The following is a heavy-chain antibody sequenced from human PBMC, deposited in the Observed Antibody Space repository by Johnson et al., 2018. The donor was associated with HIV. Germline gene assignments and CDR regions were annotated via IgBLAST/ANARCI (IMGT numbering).Heavy chain of an antibody. V-gene: IGHV3-66*02. J-gene: IGHJ3*02. Sequence: VQLVESGGGLVQHGGSLRLSCAASGFTVSRNYMSWVRQAPGKGLEWVSIIYTGGSTYYADSVKGRFTISRDNSKNTLYLQMNSLRAEDTAVYYCASVYYDILTGYYYDAFDIWGQGTMVTVSS. D-gene: IGHD3-9*01. CDR1: GFTVSRNY. CDR3: ASVYYDILTGYYYDAFDI. CDR2: IYTGGST.